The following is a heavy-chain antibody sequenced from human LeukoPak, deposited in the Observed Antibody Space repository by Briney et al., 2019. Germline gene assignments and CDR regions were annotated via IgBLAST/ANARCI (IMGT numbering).Heavy chain of an antibody. D-gene: IGHD6-13*01. V-gene: IGHV4-38-2*02. CDR2: IYHSGST. J-gene: IGHJ4*02. CDR1: GYSISSGYY. Sequence: SETLSLTCTVSGYSISSGYYWGWIRPPPGKGLEWIGSIYHSGSTYYNPSLKSRVTISVDTSKNQFSLKLSSVTAADTAVYYCARDPWYASPLDYWGQGTLVTVSS. CDR3: ARDPWYASPLDY.